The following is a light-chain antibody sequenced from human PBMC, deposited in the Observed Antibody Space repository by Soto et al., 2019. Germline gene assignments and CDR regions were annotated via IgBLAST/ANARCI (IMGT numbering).Light chain of an antibody. V-gene: IGKV1-5*03. CDR1: QSISSW. Sequence: DIQMTQSPSTLSASVGDRVTITCRASQSISSWLAWYQQKPGKAPKLLIYKASSLESGVPSRFSGSGSGTEFTLTISSLQPDDFATYYCQQYNSYSTFGQGTKVGIE. J-gene: IGKJ1*01. CDR3: QQYNSYST. CDR2: KAS.